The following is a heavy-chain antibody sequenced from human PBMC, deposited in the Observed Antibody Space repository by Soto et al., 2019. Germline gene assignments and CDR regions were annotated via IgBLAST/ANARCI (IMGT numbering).Heavy chain of an antibody. CDR3: AKNTAATIRVGYDY. J-gene: IGHJ4*02. CDR2: IVASGGIT. Sequence: EVQLLESGGGLAQPGGSLRLSCAASGFTFSSYPMSWVRQAPGQGLEWVSGIVASGGITYYADSVKGRFTISRDNAKNTLYLQMNSLGAEDTAVYYCAKNTAATIRVGYDYWGQGPLVTVSS. D-gene: IGHD5-12*01. CDR1: GFTFSSYP. V-gene: IGHV3-23*01.